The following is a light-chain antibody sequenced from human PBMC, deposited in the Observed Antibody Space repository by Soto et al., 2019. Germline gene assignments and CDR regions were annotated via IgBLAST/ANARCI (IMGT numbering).Light chain of an antibody. CDR3: QQSYTSPVT. J-gene: IGKJ4*01. Sequence: DIQMTQSPSSLSASEGDRVTITYRAGQSISSYLNWYQQKPGKAPKLLIYKASTLKSGVPSRFSGSGSGTEFTLTISSLQPDDFGTYYCQQSYTSPVTFGGGTKVDI. CDR2: KAS. V-gene: IGKV1-39*01. CDR1: QSISSY.